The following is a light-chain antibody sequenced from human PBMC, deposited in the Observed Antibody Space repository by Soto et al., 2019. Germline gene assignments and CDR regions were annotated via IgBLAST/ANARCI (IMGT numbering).Light chain of an antibody. J-gene: IGLJ1*01. CDR2: DVS. CDR1: SSDVGGYNY. Sequence: QSALTQPASVSGSLGLSITISCTETSSDVGGYNYVSWYQQHPGKAPKLMIYDVSNRPSGVSNRFSGSKSGNTASLTISGLQAEDEADYYCSSYTSSSTLEVFGTGTKVTVL. V-gene: IGLV2-14*01. CDR3: SSYTSSSTLEV.